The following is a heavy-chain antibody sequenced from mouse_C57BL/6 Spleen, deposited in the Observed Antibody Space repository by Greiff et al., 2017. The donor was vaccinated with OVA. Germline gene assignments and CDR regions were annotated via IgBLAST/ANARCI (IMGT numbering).Heavy chain of an antibody. V-gene: IGHV5-17*01. Sequence: VQLQQSGGGLVKPGGSLKLSCAASGFTFSDYGMHWVRQAPEKGLEWVAYISSGSRTIYYADTVKGRFTISRDNAKNTLFLQMTSLRSEDTAMYYCARRLYYFDYWGQGTTLTVSS. CDR3: ARRLYYFDY. J-gene: IGHJ2*01. CDR1: GFTFSDYG. CDR2: ISSGSRTI.